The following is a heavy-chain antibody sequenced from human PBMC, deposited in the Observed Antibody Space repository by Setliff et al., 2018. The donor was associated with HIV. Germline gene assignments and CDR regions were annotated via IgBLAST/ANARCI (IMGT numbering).Heavy chain of an antibody. D-gene: IGHD5-12*01. CDR1: GYTFTSYG. V-gene: IGHV1-46*01. J-gene: IGHJ3*02. CDR3: ASAGAWQRNALDI. Sequence: ASVKVSCKASGYTFTSYGITWVRQAPGQGLEWMGVINPTGGSTRNTQKFQGRVAMTRDTSTSTVYMELSSLRSEDTAVYYCASAGAWQRNALDIWGQGTMVTVSS. CDR2: INPTGGST.